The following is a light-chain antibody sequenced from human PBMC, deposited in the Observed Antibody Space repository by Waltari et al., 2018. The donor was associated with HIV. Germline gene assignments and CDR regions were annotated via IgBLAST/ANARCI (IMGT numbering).Light chain of an antibody. CDR1: SSNIGTGSD. Sequence: QSVLTQPPSVSGAPGQRVTISCSGSSSNIGTGSDVQRYQQLPGTAPKLLMYANSYRPSGVPDRFSGSKSGTSASLAITGLQAEDEADYYCQSYDSSLSSVVFGGGTKLTVL. CDR3: QSYDSSLSSVV. CDR2: ANS. J-gene: IGLJ2*01. V-gene: IGLV1-40*01.